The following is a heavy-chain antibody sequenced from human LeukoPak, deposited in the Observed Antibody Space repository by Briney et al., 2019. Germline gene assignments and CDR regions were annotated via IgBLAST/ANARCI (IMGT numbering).Heavy chain of an antibody. CDR1: GYTYTFSDYY. CDR3: ARVTAAMRPNFDY. D-gene: IGHD5-18*01. J-gene: IGHJ4*02. CDR2: INPNSGGT. Sequence: ASVKVSCKASGYTYTFSDYYMHWVRQAPGQGLEWMGWINPNSGGTNYAQKFQGRVTMTRDTSITTAYMELNRLRSDDTAVYYCARVTAAMRPNFDYWGQGTLVTVSS. V-gene: IGHV1-2*02.